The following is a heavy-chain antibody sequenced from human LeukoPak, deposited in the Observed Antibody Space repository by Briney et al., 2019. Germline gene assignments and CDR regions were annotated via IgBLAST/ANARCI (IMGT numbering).Heavy chain of an antibody. J-gene: IGHJ4*02. CDR3: AKDRGSGWSFDY. Sequence: GGSLRLSCAAPGFTFSSYAMSWVRQAPGKGLECVSGISAGGGSTYYADSVKGRLTVSRDNSKNTLYLQMNSLRADDTAIYYCAKDRGSGWSFDYWGQGTLVTVSS. V-gene: IGHV3-23*01. D-gene: IGHD6-19*01. CDR1: GFTFSSYA. CDR2: ISAGGGST.